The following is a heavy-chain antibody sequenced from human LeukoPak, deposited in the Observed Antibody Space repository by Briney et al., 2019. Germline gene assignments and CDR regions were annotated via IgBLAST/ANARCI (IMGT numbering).Heavy chain of an antibody. V-gene: IGHV3-23*01. CDR1: GFVFSSFA. J-gene: IGHJ4*02. Sequence: GGSLRLSCAASGFVFSSFAMTWVRQAPGKGLEWVSTLSGSGDSTHYAESVKGRFTISRDDSENTLYLQMDSLRAEDTAVYYCATGYYFGSGSYGYLDYWGQGTLVTVSS. CDR2: LSGSGDST. D-gene: IGHD3-10*01. CDR3: ATGYYFGSGSYGYLDY.